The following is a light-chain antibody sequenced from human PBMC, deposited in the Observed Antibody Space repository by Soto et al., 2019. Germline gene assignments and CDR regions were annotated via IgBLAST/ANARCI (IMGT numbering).Light chain of an antibody. Sequence: DIQMTQSPSSLSASVGDRVTITCRASQSISTYLNWYQQKPGKAPKVLIYAASSLQSGVPSRFSGSGSGTDFTLTISSLQPEDFATYYCQQSYSTPGGMHTFGQGTKLEIK. CDR2: AAS. CDR3: QQSYSTPGGMHT. V-gene: IGKV1-39*01. J-gene: IGKJ2*01. CDR1: QSISTY.